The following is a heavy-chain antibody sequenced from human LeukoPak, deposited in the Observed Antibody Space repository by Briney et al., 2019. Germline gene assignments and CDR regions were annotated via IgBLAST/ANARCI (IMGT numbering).Heavy chain of an antibody. CDR2: IYYDGSNQ. CDR1: GLRFRNHG. V-gene: IGHV3-33*01. CDR3: ATDRNSGKYYDY. Sequence: GSLRLSCVVSGLRFRNHGMHWVRQAPGKGLEWVAVIYYDGSNQYCADSVKGRFTVSRDNAKNTLYLQMDSLRAEDTAVYYCATDRNSGKYYDYWGQGTLVTVSS. J-gene: IGHJ4*02. D-gene: IGHD1-26*01.